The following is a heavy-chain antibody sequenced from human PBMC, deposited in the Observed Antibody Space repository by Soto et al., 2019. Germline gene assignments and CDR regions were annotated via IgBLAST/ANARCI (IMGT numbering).Heavy chain of an antibody. D-gene: IGHD3-10*01. V-gene: IGHV3-23*01. J-gene: IGHJ4*02. CDR3: AKDREFGSYYESAGHYDN. CDR2: ISGSGGVT. CDR1: GFTFKNYD. Sequence: EVELLVSGGGLVQPGGSLRLSCVASGFTFKNYDMRWIRQAPGKGLEWVSGISGSGGVTYYADSVKGRFTISRDNSEKTLYLQMNSRRAEDTAIYYCAKDREFGSYYESAGHYDNWGQGTLVTVSS.